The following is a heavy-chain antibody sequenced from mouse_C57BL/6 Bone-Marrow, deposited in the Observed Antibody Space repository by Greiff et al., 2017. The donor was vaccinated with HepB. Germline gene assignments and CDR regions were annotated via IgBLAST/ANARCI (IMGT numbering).Heavy chain of an antibody. CDR3: ARDYDYGSSSYWYFDV. J-gene: IGHJ1*03. Sequence: QVQLQQSGAELARPGASVKLSCKASGYTFTSYGISWVKQRTGQGLEWIGEIYPRSGNTYYNEKFKGKATLTADKSSSTAYMELRSLTSEDSAVYFCARDYDYGSSSYWYFDVWGTGTTVTVSS. V-gene: IGHV1-81*01. CDR2: IYPRSGNT. CDR1: GYTFTSYG. D-gene: IGHD1-1*01.